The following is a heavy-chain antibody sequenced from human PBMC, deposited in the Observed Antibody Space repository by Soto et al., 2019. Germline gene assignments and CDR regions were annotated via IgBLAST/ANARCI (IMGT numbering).Heavy chain of an antibody. CDR1: GYTFTTYD. Sequence: RASVKVSCKASGYTFTTYDVSWVRQAIGQGLEWMGWMNPSNGNTGYAQKFQGRVTMTRNTSISTVYMELSGLRPDDTAVYYYARRKERSGPHYFDYWGQGTRVTVSS. CDR3: ARRKERSGPHYFDY. V-gene: IGHV1-8*02. J-gene: IGHJ4*02. CDR2: MNPSNGNT. D-gene: IGHD6-25*01.